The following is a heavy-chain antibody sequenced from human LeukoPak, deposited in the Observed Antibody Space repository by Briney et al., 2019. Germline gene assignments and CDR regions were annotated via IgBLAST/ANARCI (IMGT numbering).Heavy chain of an antibody. V-gene: IGHV4-59*01. CDR2: VYYSRST. Sequence: PSETLSLTCSVSGGSISSYYWNWIRQPPGKGLEWIGYVYYSRSTKYNPSLKSRVTISVDTSKNLFSLKLSSVTAADTAVYYCASTFQGNFDYWGQGTLVTVSS. J-gene: IGHJ4*02. CDR1: GGSISSYY. CDR3: ASTFQGNFDY. D-gene: IGHD2/OR15-2a*01.